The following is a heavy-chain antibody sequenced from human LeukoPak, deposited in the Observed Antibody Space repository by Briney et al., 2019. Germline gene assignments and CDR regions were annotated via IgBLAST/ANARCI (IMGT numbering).Heavy chain of an antibody. CDR1: GFTFSSYA. D-gene: IGHD6-19*01. Sequence: PGGSLRLSCAASGFTFSSYAMHWVRQAPGKGLEWVAVIWGDGSKQNYADSVKGRFTISRDNSKNTLFLQMNSLRVEDTAVYYCAKDASGPYSSLFDPWGQGTLVIVSS. CDR2: IWGDGSKQ. J-gene: IGHJ5*02. CDR3: AKDASGPYSSLFDP. V-gene: IGHV3-33*06.